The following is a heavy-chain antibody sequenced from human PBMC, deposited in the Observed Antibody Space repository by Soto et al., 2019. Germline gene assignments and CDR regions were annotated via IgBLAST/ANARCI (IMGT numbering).Heavy chain of an antibody. J-gene: IGHJ4*02. Sequence: DVQLLESGGGLVQPGGSLRLSCAASGFPFSTYAMSWVRQAPGKGLEWVSTIMNSGAGTYYPDSIMGRFTISRDNSKNTVYLQMNGLRAEDTAVYYCAKVFDATVFNFDSWGQGTLVSVSS. CDR1: GFPFSTYA. CDR2: IMNSGAGT. CDR3: AKVFDATVFNFDS. D-gene: IGHD2-2*01. V-gene: IGHV3-23*01.